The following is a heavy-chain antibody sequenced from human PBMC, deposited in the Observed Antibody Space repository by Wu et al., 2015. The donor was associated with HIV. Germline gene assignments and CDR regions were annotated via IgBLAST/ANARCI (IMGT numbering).Heavy chain of an antibody. J-gene: IGHJ4*02. D-gene: IGHD6-19*01. CDR3: ARGRPKVPWLVPLPYFDY. V-gene: IGHV4-34*01. CDR1: GGSFSGYY. CDR2: INHSGST. Sequence: QVQLQQWGAGLLKPSETLSLTCAVYGGSFSGYYWSWIRQPPGKGLEWIGEINHSGSTNYNPSLKSRVTISVDTSKNQFSLKLSSVTAADTAVYYCARGRPKVPWLVPLPYFDYWGQGTLVTVSS.